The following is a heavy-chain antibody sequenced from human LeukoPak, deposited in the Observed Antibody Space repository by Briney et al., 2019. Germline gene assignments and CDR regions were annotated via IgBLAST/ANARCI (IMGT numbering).Heavy chain of an antibody. J-gene: IGHJ3*02. CDR3: ATSSPAFRAYEGYGGFDI. CDR2: IYPDDSDT. V-gene: IGHV5-51*01. Sequence: GESLKISCKASGYIFTTHWLGGVRRMPGKGLEWMGMIYPDDSDTRYKPSFQGQVTTSADKSNSAASPRWSSLKASDTAISYCATSSPAFRAYEGYGGFDIWGQGTKVTVAS. CDR1: GYIFTTHW. D-gene: IGHD4-23*01.